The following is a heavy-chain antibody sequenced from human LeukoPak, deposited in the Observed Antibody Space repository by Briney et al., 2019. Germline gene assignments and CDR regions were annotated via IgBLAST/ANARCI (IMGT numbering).Heavy chain of an antibody. CDR2: ISYDGSNK. V-gene: IGHV3-30-3*01. J-gene: IGHJ4*02. CDR1: GFTFSSYA. D-gene: IGHD6-13*01. Sequence: GRSLRLSCAASGFTFSSYAMHWVRQAPGKGLEWVAVISYDGSNKYYADSVKGRFTISRDNSKNTLYLQMNSLRAEDTAVYYCARDQHFLAAAGSLYYFDYWGQGTLVTVSS. CDR3: ARDQHFLAAAGSLYYFDY.